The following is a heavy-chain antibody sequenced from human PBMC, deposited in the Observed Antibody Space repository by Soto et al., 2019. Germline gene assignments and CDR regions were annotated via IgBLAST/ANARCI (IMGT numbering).Heavy chain of an antibody. CDR2: IIPIFGTA. J-gene: IGHJ5*02. CDR3: ARGALVLRYFDWSHGFDP. CDR1: GGTFSSYA. D-gene: IGHD3-9*01. V-gene: IGHV1-69*13. Sequence: SVKVSCKASGGTFSSYAISCVRQAPGQGLEWMGGIIPIFGTANYAQKFQGRVTITADESTSTAYMELSSLRSEDTAVYYCARGALVLRYFDWSHGFDPWGQGTLVTVSS.